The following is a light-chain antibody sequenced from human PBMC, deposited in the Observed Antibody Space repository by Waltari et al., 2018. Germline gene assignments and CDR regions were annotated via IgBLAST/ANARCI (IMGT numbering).Light chain of an antibody. CDR3: SSYTTTNIVV. CDR2: DVS. J-gene: IGLJ2*01. CDR1: SSYLGAYNF. Sequence: QSALPQPASVSGSPGQSLTISCTASSSYLGAYNFVSWYQQHPGKAPHLMIYDVSKRPSGVSNRFSGSKSGNTASLTIYGLQVEDEADYFCSSYTTTNIVVFGGGTELTVL. V-gene: IGLV2-14*03.